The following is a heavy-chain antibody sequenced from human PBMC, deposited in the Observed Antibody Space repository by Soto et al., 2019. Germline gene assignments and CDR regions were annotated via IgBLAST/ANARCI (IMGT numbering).Heavy chain of an antibody. CDR1: GFTFRNYT. D-gene: IGHD3-16*01. CDR3: AKDRLAGGFDY. V-gene: IGHV3-23*04. CDR2: VSATAGTT. Sequence: DVQLVDSGGGLVQPGGSLRLSCAASGFTFRNYTMSWVRQAPGKGLEWVSLVSATAGTTYYTDSVKGRFTISRDNSRNTVDLQMNSLRADDTAVYYCAKDRLAGGFDYWGQGTLVTVSS. J-gene: IGHJ4*02.